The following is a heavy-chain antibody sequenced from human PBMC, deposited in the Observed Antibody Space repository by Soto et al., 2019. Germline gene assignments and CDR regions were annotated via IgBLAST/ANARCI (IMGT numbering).Heavy chain of an antibody. CDR2: AYYGSRWYN. V-gene: IGHV6-1*01. J-gene: IGHJ4*02. CDR3: ASSLTVVGVFLDY. D-gene: IGHD6-19*01. CDR1: GNSVSSNSAA. Sequence: SRTLSLPCAICGNSVSSNSAALNWSTQSASRGVEWLVRAYYGSRWYNDYAVSVKSRITINPDTSKNQFSLQLNSVTPEDTAVYYCASSLTVVGVFLDYWGQGTLVPVSS.